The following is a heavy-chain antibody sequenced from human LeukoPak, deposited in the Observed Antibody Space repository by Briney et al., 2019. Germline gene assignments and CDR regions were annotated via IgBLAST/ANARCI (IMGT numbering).Heavy chain of an antibody. CDR3: ARRRYSSSWYGYYFDY. J-gene: IGHJ4*02. Sequence: SETLSLTCTVSGYSISSGYHWGWIRQPPGKGLEWIGSIYHSGSTNYNPSLKSRVTISVDTSKNQFSLKLSSVTAADTAVYYCARRRYSSSWYGYYFDYWGQGTLVTVSS. V-gene: IGHV4-38-2*02. CDR2: IYHSGST. D-gene: IGHD6-13*01. CDR1: GYSISSGYH.